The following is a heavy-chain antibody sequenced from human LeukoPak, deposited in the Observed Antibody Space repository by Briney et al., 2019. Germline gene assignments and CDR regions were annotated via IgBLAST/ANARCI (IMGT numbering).Heavy chain of an antibody. J-gene: IGHJ6*02. V-gene: IGHV1-3*01. CDR3: AREGSSMSHYFGMVV. CDR2: INAGNGNT. CDR1: GYTFTSYA. Sequence: ASVKVSCKVSGYTFTSYAMHWVRQAPGQRPEWMGWINAGNGNTKYSQKFQGRVTITRDTSASTAYMELSSLRSEDTAVYYCAREGSSMSHYFGMVVWGQGTTVTVSS. D-gene: IGHD6-13*01.